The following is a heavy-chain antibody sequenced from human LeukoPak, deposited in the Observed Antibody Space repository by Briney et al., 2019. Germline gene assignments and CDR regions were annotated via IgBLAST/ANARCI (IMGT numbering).Heavy chain of an antibody. V-gene: IGHV3-23*01. CDR3: ATGSTSVWYSLNY. D-gene: IGHD6-19*01. CDR1: GFTSSNYA. J-gene: IGHJ4*02. CDR2: ITGSGGGT. Sequence: PGGSLRLSCAASGFTSSNYAMSWVRQAPGKGLEWVSTITGSGGGTYYADSVKGRFTISRDNSKNTFYQQMNSLSAEDTAVYYCATGSTSVWYSLNYWGQGTLVTVSS.